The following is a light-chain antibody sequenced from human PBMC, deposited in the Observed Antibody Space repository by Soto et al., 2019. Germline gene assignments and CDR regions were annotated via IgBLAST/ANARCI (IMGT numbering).Light chain of an antibody. CDR2: DAS. J-gene: IGKJ1*01. CDR1: QSISSW. Sequence: DIQMTQSPSTLSASVGDRVTITCRASQSISSWLAWYQQKPGKAPKLLIYDASSLESGVPSRFSGSGSGTEFTLTISSLQPDDFATYHCQQYNSLWTFGQGTKVDIK. V-gene: IGKV1-5*01. CDR3: QQYNSLWT.